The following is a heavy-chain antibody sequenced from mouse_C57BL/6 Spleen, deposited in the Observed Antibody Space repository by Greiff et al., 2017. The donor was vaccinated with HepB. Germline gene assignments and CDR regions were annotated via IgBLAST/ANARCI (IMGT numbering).Heavy chain of an antibody. Sequence: QVQLQQPGAELVKPGASVKLSCKASGYTFTSYWMHWVKQRPGRGLEWIGRFDPNSGGTKYNEKFKSKATLTVDKPSSTAYMQLSSLTSEDSAVYYCARESTVAPFAYWGQGTLVTVSA. CDR3: ARESTVAPFAY. V-gene: IGHV1-72*01. CDR2: FDPNSGGT. CDR1: GYTFTSYW. D-gene: IGHD1-1*01. J-gene: IGHJ3*01.